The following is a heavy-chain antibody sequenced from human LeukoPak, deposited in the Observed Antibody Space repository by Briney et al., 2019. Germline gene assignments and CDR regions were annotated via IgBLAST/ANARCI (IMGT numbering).Heavy chain of an antibody. CDR3: ARQEFGGVDY. J-gene: IGHJ4*02. CDR2: IYYSGST. CDR1: GGSISSYY. Sequence: PSETLSLTCTVSGGSISSYYWSWIRQPPGKGLEWIGYIYYSGSTNYNPSLMSRVTISVDTSKNQFSLKLRFVTAADTAVYYCARQEFGGVDYWGQGTLVTVSS. D-gene: IGHD3-16*01. V-gene: IGHV4-59*08.